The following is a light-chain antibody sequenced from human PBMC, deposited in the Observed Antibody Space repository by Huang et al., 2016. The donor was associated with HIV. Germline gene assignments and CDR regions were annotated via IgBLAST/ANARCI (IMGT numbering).Light chain of an antibody. V-gene: IGKV1-5*03. CDR1: QSLRGW. Sequence: DIQMTQSPSTLSAYIGDRVTITCRARQSLRGWLAWYQQRPGNAPNLLISKASSLQSGVPPMFSGSGSGTDFILTISSLQPDDFAAYYCQQLHNSPYTFGQGTKLEIK. CDR3: QQLHNSPYT. CDR2: KAS. J-gene: IGKJ2*01.